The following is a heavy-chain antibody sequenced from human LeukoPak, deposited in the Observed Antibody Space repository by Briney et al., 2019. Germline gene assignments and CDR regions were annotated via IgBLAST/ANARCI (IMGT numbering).Heavy chain of an antibody. V-gene: IGHV1-8*01. Sequence: ASVKVSCKASGYTFTSYDINWVRQATGQGLEWMGWMNPNSGNTGYAQKFQGRVTITRDTSASTAYMELSSLRSEDTAVYYCASGSGYYYKGAFDIWGQGTMVTVSS. D-gene: IGHD3-22*01. CDR2: MNPNSGNT. CDR3: ASGSGYYYKGAFDI. CDR1: GYTFTSYD. J-gene: IGHJ3*02.